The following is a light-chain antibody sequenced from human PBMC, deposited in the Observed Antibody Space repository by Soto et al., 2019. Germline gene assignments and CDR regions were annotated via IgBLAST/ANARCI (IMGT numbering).Light chain of an antibody. J-gene: IGLJ1*01. CDR2: GVT. CDR3: FSHRSGDSHV. Sequence: QSALTQPASVSGSPGQSITISCTGTSSDIGAYNYVSWYQQYPGKAPKLMIYGVTNRPSGVSNRFSGSKTGNTASLTISALQAEDEADYYCFSHRSGDSHVFGTGTKLTVL. V-gene: IGLV2-14*01. CDR1: SSDIGAYNY.